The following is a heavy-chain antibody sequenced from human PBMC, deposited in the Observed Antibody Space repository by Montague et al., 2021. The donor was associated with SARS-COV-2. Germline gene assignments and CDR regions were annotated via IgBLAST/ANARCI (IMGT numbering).Heavy chain of an antibody. J-gene: IGHJ4*02. D-gene: IGHD1-1*01. V-gene: IGHV4-39*01. CDR3: VSQPTDDTKHFDY. CDR1: GASITTFPFY. CDR2: ISYSGTT. Sequence: SETLSLTCTVSGASITTFPFYWSWIRQYPGKGLEWIATISYSGTTYYNPFLKSRATLSIDLSTNQFSLTLSSVTAADTAVYYCVSQPTDDTKHFDYWGQGILVIVSS.